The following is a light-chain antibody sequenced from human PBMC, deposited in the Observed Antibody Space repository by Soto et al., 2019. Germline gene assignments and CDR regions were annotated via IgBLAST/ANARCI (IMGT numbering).Light chain of an antibody. CDR1: QTISSNN. J-gene: IGKJ1*01. V-gene: IGKV3-20*01. Sequence: EIVLTQSPGTLSVSPGERATLSCRASQTISSNNLAWYQQKPGQAPSLLIYGTSSRATSIPDRFGGSGSGTDFTLTISRVEPDDSEIYYCQQYGSWTCGQGTKVEI. CDR3: QQYGSWT. CDR2: GTS.